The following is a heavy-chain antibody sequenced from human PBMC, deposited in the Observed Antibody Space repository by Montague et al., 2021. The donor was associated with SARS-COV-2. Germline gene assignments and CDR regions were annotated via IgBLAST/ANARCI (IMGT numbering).Heavy chain of an antibody. D-gene: IGHD6-13*01. CDR3: ARSGSWGIFDP. Sequence: SETLSLTCTVSGRSISSSSYHWGWIRQPPGKGLEWIGSSYYSGYTHYNPSLKSRVTISVDTSKNHFSLRLSSVTAADTAVYYCARSGSWGIFDPWGQGTLVIVSS. CDR2: SYYSGYT. J-gene: IGHJ5*02. CDR1: GRSISSSSYH. V-gene: IGHV4-39*07.